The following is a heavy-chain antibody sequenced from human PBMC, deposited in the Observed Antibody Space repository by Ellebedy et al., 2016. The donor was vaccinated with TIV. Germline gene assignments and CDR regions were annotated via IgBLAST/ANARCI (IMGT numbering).Heavy chain of an antibody. CDR3: AFWSVPHNWFDP. CDR2: IYYSGST. V-gene: IGHV4-59*01. Sequence: GSLRLSCTVSGGSISSYYWSWIRQPPGKGLEWIGYIYYSGSTNYNPSLKSRVTISVDTSKNQFSLKLSSVTAADTAVYYCAFWSVPHNWFDPWGQGTLVTVSS. CDR1: GGSISSYY. D-gene: IGHD3-3*01. J-gene: IGHJ5*02.